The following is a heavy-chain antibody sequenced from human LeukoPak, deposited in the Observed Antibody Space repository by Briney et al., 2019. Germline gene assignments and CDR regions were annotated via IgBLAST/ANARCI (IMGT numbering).Heavy chain of an antibody. V-gene: IGHV3-30*04. CDR1: GFTFSSYA. CDR3: ARGLVAADEYLDY. J-gene: IGHJ4*02. CDR2: ISYDGSNK. D-gene: IGHD2-15*01. Sequence: PGGSLRLSCAASGFTFSSYAMHWVRQAPGKGLEWVAVISYDGSNKYYADSVKGRFTISRDNSKNTLYLQMNSLRAEDTAVYYCARGLVAADEYLDYWGQGTLVTVSS.